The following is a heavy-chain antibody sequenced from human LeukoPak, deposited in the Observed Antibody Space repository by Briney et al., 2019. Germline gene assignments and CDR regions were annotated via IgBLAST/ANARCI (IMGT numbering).Heavy chain of an antibody. D-gene: IGHD2-2*01. CDR1: GYTFTSYY. V-gene: IGHV1-46*01. Sequence: ASVKVSCKASGYTFTSYYMHWVRQAPGQGLEWMGIINPSSGSTSYAQKFQGRVTMTRDTSTSTVYMELSSLRSEDTAVYYCATLGYCSSTSCYRYYYGMDVWGQGTTVTVSS. J-gene: IGHJ6*02. CDR2: INPSSGST. CDR3: ATLGYCSSTSCYRYYYGMDV.